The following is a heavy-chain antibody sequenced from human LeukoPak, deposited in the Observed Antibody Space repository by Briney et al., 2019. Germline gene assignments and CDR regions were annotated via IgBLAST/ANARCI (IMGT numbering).Heavy chain of an antibody. CDR1: GFTCSSYA. J-gene: IGHJ4*02. CDR3: ARGGYSSSWYHFDY. V-gene: IGHV3-23*01. CDR2: ISGSGGST. Sequence: GGSLRLSCAASGFTCSSYAMSWVRQAPGKGLEWVSAISGSGGSTYYADSVKGRFTISRDNSKNTLYLQMNSLRAEDTAVYYCARGGYSSSWYHFDYWGQGTLVTVSS. D-gene: IGHD6-13*01.